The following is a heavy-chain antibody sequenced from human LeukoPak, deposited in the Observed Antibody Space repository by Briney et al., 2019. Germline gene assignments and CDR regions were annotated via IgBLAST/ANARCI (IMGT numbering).Heavy chain of an antibody. Sequence: PGGSLRLSXAASGFIFDDYTMHWVRQSPGKGLEWVSLITWEGGTTYYADSVKGRFTISRDNSKNSLYLQMDSLRTEDGALYYCAKGDWGQGTLVTVSS. CDR1: GFIFDDYT. J-gene: IGHJ4*02. CDR2: ITWEGGTT. V-gene: IGHV3-43*01. CDR3: AKGD.